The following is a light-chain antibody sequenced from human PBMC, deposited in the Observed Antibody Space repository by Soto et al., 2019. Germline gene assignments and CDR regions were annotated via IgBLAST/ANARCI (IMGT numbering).Light chain of an antibody. CDR2: EVS. V-gene: IGLV2-14*01. J-gene: IGLJ1*01. CDR1: SSDVGGYNY. CDR3: SSYRTGGPFV. Sequence: QSVLTQPASVSGSPGQSITISCTGTSSDVGGYNYVSWYQQHPGKAPKLMIYEVSNRPSGVSHRFSGSKSGNTASLTISGLQAEDEADYYCSSYRTGGPFVFGTGTKLTVL.